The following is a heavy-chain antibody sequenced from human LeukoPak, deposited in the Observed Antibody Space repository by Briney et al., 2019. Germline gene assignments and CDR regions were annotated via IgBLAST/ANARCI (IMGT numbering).Heavy chain of an antibody. Sequence: RTSETLSLTCAVYGGSFSGYYWSWIRQPPGKGLEWIGEIYHSGSTNYNPSLKSRVTISVDKSKNQFSLKLSSVTAADTAVYYCWVAYSSSSDYYYYYMDVWGKGTTVTVSS. D-gene: IGHD6-6*01. CDR3: WVAYSSSSDYYYYYMDV. CDR2: IYHSGST. CDR1: GGSFSGYY. J-gene: IGHJ6*03. V-gene: IGHV4-34*03.